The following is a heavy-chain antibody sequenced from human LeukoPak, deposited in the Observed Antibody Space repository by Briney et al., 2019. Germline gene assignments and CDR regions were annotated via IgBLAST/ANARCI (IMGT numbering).Heavy chain of an antibody. CDR2: ISTYDGNA. J-gene: IGHJ4*02. CDR3: ARAPSGFTYGPGDH. CDR1: GYSFTSYG. V-gene: IGHV1-18*01. Sequence: ASVKVSRKASGYSFTSYGITWVRQAPGQGLEWMGWISTYDGNANYAQKLQGRVTMTTDTSTITAYMELRSLRSDDTAVYYCARAPSGFTYGPGDHWGQGTLVTVSS. D-gene: IGHD5-18*01.